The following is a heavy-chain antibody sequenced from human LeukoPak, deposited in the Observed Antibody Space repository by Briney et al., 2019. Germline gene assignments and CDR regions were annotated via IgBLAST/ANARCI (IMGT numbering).Heavy chain of an antibody. D-gene: IGHD1-1*01. CDR1: GYTLTELS. Sequence: ASVKVSCKVSGYTLTELSMHWVRQAPGKGLEWMGGFDPEDGETIYAQKFQGRVTMTEDTSTDTAYMELSSLRSEDTAVYYCATGAGTTSYYYYGMDVWGQGTTVTVSS. J-gene: IGHJ6*02. CDR3: ATGAGTTSYYYYGMDV. CDR2: FDPEDGET. V-gene: IGHV1-24*01.